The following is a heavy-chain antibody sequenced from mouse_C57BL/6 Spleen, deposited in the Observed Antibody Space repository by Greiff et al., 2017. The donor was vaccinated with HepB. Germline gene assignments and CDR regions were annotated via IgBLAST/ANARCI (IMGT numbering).Heavy chain of an antibody. Sequence: VQLQQSGPVLVKPGASVKISCKASGYSFTGYYMNWVKQSPEKSLEWIGEINPSTGGTTYNQKFKAKATLTVDKSSSTAYMQLKSLTSEDSAVYYCAKIYYGNYPGFAYWGQGTLVTVSA. CDR3: AKIYYGNYPGFAY. J-gene: IGHJ3*01. V-gene: IGHV1-42*01. CDR1: GYSFTGYY. D-gene: IGHD2-1*01. CDR2: INPSTGGT.